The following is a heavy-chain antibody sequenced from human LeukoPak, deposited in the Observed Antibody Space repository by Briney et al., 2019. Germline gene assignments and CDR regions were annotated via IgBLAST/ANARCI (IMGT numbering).Heavy chain of an antibody. V-gene: IGHV3-73*01. J-gene: IGHJ5*02. CDR2: IDKKDKGYATAT. D-gene: IGHD1-26*01. CDR3: TRDSGTYNWFDT. Sequence: PGGSLTLSCAASGFTFSGSAIHWVRQSSEKGLEWVGQIDKKDKGYATATAYDASVKGRFTISRDDSINTAYLQMKSLKTEDTALYYCTRDSGTYNWFDTWGQGTLGTLSS. CDR1: GFTFSGSA.